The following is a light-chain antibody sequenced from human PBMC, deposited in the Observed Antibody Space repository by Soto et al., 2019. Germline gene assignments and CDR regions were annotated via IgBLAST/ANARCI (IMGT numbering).Light chain of an antibody. CDR1: QSVRSNY. V-gene: IGKV3-20*01. CDR3: QQYGSSPLT. CDR2: DAS. J-gene: IGKJ4*01. Sequence: EIVLTQSPDTLSLSPGERATLSCRASQSVRSNYLAWYQQKPGQAPRFLIYDASSRATGIPDRFSGSGSGTDFTLTISILEPEDFEVYYCQQYGSSPLTFGGGTKVDIK.